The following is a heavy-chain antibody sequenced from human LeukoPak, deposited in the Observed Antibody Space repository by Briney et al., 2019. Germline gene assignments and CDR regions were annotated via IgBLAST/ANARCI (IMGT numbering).Heavy chain of an antibody. Sequence: GGSLRLSCAASGLTVSGNYMSWVRQAPGKGLEWVGRIKSKTDGGTTDYAAPVKGRFTISRDDSKNTLYLQMNSLKTEDTAVYYCTTVLAMVRGAYYYYGMDVWGQGTTVTVSS. V-gene: IGHV3-15*01. CDR2: IKSKTDGGTT. J-gene: IGHJ6*02. D-gene: IGHD3-10*01. CDR3: TTVLAMVRGAYYYYGMDV. CDR1: GLTVSGNY.